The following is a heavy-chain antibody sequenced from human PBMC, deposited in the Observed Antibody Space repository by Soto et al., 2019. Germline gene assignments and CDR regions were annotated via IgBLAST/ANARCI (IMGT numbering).Heavy chain of an antibody. CDR2: ISGSGGRT. Sequence: GGSLILSCSSSGFTFSSYSMSLVLQAPVKGLEWVSAISGSGGRTYYADSVKGRFTISIDNSKNTLYLQMNSLRAEDTAVYYCAKGHIKHRNDDFDLWRKGKMVNXS. V-gene: IGHV3-23*01. CDR1: GFTFSSYS. CDR3: AKGHIKHRNDDFDL. J-gene: IGHJ3*01. D-gene: IGHD2-21*01.